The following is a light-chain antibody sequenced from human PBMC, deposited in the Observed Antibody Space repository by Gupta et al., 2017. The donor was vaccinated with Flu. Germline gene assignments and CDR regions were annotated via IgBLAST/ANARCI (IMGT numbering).Light chain of an antibody. Sequence: DIHITHSPSTLSAYVGDRVTINCRASQSINDWLAWYQQKPGKAPKLLIYQASNLESWVPSRFTGSASGTEFALTISILQPDDFATSYCQQHIIYPQPFGQGTRVELK. J-gene: IGKJ1*01. CDR2: QAS. V-gene: IGKV1-5*03. CDR3: QQHIIYPQP. CDR1: QSINDW.